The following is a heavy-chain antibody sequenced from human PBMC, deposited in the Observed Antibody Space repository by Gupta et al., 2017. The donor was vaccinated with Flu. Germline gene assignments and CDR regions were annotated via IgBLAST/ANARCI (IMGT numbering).Heavy chain of an antibody. J-gene: IGHJ6*02. CDR3: TLNELLLYYYGMDV. CDR1: GFTFSNAW. V-gene: IGHV3-15*01. Sequence: EVQLVESGGGLVKPGGSLRLSCAASGFTFSNAWMSWVRQAPGKGLEWVGRIKSKTDGGTTDYAAPVKGRFTISRDDSKNTLYLQMNSLKTEDTAVYYCTLNELLLYYYGMDVWGQGTTVTVSS. D-gene: IGHD1-26*01. CDR2: IKSKTDGGTT.